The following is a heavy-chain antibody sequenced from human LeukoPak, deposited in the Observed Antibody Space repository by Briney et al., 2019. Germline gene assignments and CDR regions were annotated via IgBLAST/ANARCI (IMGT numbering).Heavy chain of an antibody. V-gene: IGHV1-2*02. J-gene: IGHJ5*02. CDR3: ARDSSYYDSSPDNRFDA. CDR2: VNRNSGGT. Sequence: ASVKVSCKASGYPFTDYYMHWLRQAPGQGLEWMGCVNRNSGGTNYAQNFQGRVTMTRDTSISTAYMELTRLRSDDTAVYYCARDSSYYDSSPDNRFDAWGQGILVTVSS. CDR1: GYPFTDYY. D-gene: IGHD3-22*01.